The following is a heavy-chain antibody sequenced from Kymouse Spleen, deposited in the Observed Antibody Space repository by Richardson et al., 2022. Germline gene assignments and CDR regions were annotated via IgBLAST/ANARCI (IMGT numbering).Heavy chain of an antibody. CDR3: ARYNWNFEPTGYYYGMDV. J-gene: IGHJ6*02. CDR1: GGSISSSSYY. V-gene: IGHV4-39*01. Sequence: QLQLQESGPGLVKPSETLSLTCTVSGGSISSSSYYWGWIRQPPGKGLEWIGSIYYSGSTYYNPSLKSRVTISVDTSKNQFSLKLSSVTAADTAVYYCARYNWNFEPTGYYYGMDVWGQGTTVTVSS. CDR2: IYYSGST. D-gene: IGHD1-7*01.